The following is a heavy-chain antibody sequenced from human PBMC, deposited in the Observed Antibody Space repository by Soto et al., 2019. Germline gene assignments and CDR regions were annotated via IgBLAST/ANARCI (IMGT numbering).Heavy chain of an antibody. D-gene: IGHD3-22*01. Sequence: PGGSLRLSCAASGLTFNSYGMHWVRQGPGNGLEWVAFISYDSTKTYYADSVKGRFTISRDNSNSALYVQMNSLRAEDTAVYYCARDSYDSSGYYCGFDYWGQGTLVTVSS. CDR3: ARDSYDSSGYYCGFDY. CDR1: GLTFNSYG. CDR2: ISYDSTKT. J-gene: IGHJ4*02. V-gene: IGHV3-30*03.